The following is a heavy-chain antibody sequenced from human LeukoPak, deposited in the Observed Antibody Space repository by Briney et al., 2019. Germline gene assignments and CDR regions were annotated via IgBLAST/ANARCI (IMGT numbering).Heavy chain of an antibody. CDR2: ISGSGGST. J-gene: IGHJ4*02. Sequence: GGSLRLSCAASGFTFSSYAMSWVRQAPGKGLEWVSAISGSGGSTYYADSVKGRFTISRDNSKNTLYLQMNSLGAEDTAVYYCGRDCSGGSCNLFDYWGQGTLVTVSS. D-gene: IGHD2-15*01. V-gene: IGHV3-23*01. CDR3: GRDCSGGSCNLFDY. CDR1: GFTFSSYA.